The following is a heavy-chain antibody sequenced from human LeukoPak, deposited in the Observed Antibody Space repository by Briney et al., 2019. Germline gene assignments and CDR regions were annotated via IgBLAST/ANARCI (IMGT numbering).Heavy chain of an antibody. CDR3: ARTSRSSSIDD. CDR2: INQGGSDK. D-gene: IGHD2-15*01. V-gene: IGHV3-7*01. Sequence: GGSLRLSCAASGFTFSNYWMSWVRQAPRKGLEWVANINQGGSDKSYVDSVKGRFTISRDNAKNSLYLEMNSLRVEDTAMYYRARTSRSSSIDDWGQGTLVTVSS. CDR1: GFTFSNYW. J-gene: IGHJ4*02.